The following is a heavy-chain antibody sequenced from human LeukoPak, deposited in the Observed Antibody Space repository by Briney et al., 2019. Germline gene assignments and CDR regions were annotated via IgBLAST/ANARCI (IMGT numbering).Heavy chain of an antibody. J-gene: IGHJ6*03. CDR2: FYYSGST. CDR3: ARGITLFGVVIIKNYYMDV. CDR1: GGSISSSSYY. D-gene: IGHD3-3*01. V-gene: IGHV4-39*07. Sequence: PSETLSLTCTVSGGSISSSSYYWGWIRQPPGKGLEWIGSFYYSGSTYYNPSLGSRVTISVDTSMNQFSLKLSSVTAADTAVYYCARGITLFGVVIIKNYYMDVWGKGTTVTVSS.